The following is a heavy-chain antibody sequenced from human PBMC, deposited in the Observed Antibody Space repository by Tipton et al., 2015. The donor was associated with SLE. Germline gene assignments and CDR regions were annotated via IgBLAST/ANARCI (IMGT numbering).Heavy chain of an antibody. Sequence: TLSLTCTVSGGSISSSYWSWIRQPPEKGLEWIGNIGNIYDSGSTNYNPSLKGRVTMSVDTSKNQFSLKINSVTAADTAVYYCARCFNWGSRVERAFDIWGQGTVVTVSS. CDR3: ARCFNWGSRVERAFDI. D-gene: IGHD7-27*01. CDR1: GGSISSSY. CDR2: IGNIYDSGST. V-gene: IGHV4-59*08. J-gene: IGHJ3*02.